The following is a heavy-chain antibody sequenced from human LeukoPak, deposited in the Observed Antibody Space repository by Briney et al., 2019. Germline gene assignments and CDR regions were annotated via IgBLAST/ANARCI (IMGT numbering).Heavy chain of an antibody. J-gene: IGHJ4*02. V-gene: IGHV4-59*01. Sequence: PSETLSLTCTVSGGSISSYYWSWIRQPPGKGLELIGYIYYSGSTNYNPSLKSRVTISVDTSKNQFSLKLSSVTAADTAVYYCARLSADSGSYGGWGQGTLVTVSS. CDR2: IYYSGST. D-gene: IGHD1-26*01. CDR3: ARLSADSGSYGG. CDR1: GGSISSYY.